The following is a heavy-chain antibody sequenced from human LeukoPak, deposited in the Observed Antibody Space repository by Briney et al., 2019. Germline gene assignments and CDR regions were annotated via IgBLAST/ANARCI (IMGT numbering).Heavy chain of an antibody. CDR1: GGSISSGDYY. D-gene: IGHD5-24*01. Sequence: SETLSLTCTVSGGSISSGDYYWSWIRQPPGKGLEWIGYIYYSGSTYYNPSLKSRVTISVDTSKNQFSLKLSSVTAADTAVYYCARGRKLGYSHGPFDYWGQGTLVTVSS. J-gene: IGHJ4*02. CDR2: IYYSGST. CDR3: ARGRKLGYSHGPFDY. V-gene: IGHV4-30-4*01.